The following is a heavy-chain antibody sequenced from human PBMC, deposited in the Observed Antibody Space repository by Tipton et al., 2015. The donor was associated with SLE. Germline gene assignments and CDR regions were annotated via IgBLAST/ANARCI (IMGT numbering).Heavy chain of an antibody. Sequence: SLRLSCAASGFTFSSYAMSWVRQAPGKGLEWVSAISGSGGSTYYADSVKGRFTISRDNSKNTLYLQMNSLRAEDTAVYYCAKGGSSWYSFDYWGQGTLVTVSS. CDR3: AKGGSSWYSFDY. J-gene: IGHJ4*02. CDR1: GFTFSSYA. D-gene: IGHD6-13*01. CDR2: ISGSGGST. V-gene: IGHV3-23*01.